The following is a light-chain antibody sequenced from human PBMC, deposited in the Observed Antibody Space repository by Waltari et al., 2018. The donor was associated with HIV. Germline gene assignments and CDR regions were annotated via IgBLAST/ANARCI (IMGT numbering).Light chain of an antibody. CDR3: SSYVGSNKWV. Sequence: QSAPTQPPSASGSPGQSVTISCTGTSRDVGGYNYVSWYQHHPGKAPKLMIYEVSKRPSGVPDRFSGSKSGNMASLIVSGLQAEDEADYYCSSYVGSNKWVFGGGTKLTVL. V-gene: IGLV2-8*01. CDR2: EVS. CDR1: SRDVGGYNY. J-gene: IGLJ3*02.